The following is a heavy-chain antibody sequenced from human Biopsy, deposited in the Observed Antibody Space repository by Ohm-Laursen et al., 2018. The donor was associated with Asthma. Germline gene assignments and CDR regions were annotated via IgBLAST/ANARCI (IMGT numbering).Heavy chain of an antibody. J-gene: IGHJ4*02. V-gene: IGHV3-30*03. CDR2: ISYDGSNK. D-gene: IGHD6-19*01. CDR1: GFTFSSYG. CDR3: ARESSVAGSSDFDY. Sequence: SLRLSCTASGFTFSSYGMHWVRQAPGKGLEWVAVISYDGSNKYYADSVKGRFTISRDNSKNALYLQMNSLRAEDTAVYYCARESSVAGSSDFDYWGQGTLVTVSS.